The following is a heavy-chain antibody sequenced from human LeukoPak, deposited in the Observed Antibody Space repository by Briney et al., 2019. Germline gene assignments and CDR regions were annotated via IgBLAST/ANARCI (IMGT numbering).Heavy chain of an antibody. V-gene: IGHV4-34*01. J-gene: IGHJ4*02. CDR1: GGSFSGYY. Sequence: SETLSLTCAVYGGSFSGYYWSWIRQPPGKGLEWIGEINHSGSTNYNPFLKSRVTISVDTSKNQFSLKLSSVTAADTAVYYCARGGRYYYDSSGYYYWGQGTLVTVSS. D-gene: IGHD3-22*01. CDR2: INHSGST. CDR3: ARGGRYYYDSSGYYY.